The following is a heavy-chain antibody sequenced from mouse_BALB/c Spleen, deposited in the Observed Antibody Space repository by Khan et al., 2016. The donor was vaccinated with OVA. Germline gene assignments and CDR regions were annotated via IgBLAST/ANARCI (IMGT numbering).Heavy chain of an antibody. CDR3: ARQPYYHYNIMDY. Sequence: QVQLKESGPGLVAPSQSLSITCTISGFSLTNYGVHWVRQPPGKGLEWLVVIWSDGSPTYNSALKYRLSISKDNSKSQVFLKMNSLQTDDTAMYYCARQPYYHYNIMDYWGQGTSVTVSS. D-gene: IGHD2-10*01. J-gene: IGHJ4*01. CDR1: GFSLTNYG. CDR2: IWSDGSP. V-gene: IGHV2-6-1*01.